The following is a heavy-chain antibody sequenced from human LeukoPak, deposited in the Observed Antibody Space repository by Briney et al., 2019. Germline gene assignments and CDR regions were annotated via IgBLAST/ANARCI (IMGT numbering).Heavy chain of an antibody. J-gene: IGHJ4*02. CDR3: ASSKYQLHQI. CDR2: INRSGST. Sequence: SETLSLTCAVYGVSFSGYYWSWIRQPPGKGLEWIGEINRSGSTNYNPSLKSRVTISVETSKNQFSLKLSSVTAAVTAVYYCASSKYQLHQIWGQGTLVTVSS. CDR1: GVSFSGYY. V-gene: IGHV4-34*01. D-gene: IGHD2-2*01.